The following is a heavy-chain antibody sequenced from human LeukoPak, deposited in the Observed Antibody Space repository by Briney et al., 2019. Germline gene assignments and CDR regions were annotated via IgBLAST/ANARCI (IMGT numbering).Heavy chain of an antibody. V-gene: IGHV3-15*01. Sequence: GGSLRLSCAASGFTFSDVWMSWVRQAPGRGLEWIGRIKSKIDGGTTDYAAAVKGRFTISGDDSKNTVYLQMNSLKTEDTAVYYCTRGSSGWSYYWGQEPWSPSPQ. CDR2: IKSKIDGGTT. CDR1: GFTFSDVW. D-gene: IGHD6-19*01. J-gene: IGHJ4*01. CDR3: TRGSSGWSYY.